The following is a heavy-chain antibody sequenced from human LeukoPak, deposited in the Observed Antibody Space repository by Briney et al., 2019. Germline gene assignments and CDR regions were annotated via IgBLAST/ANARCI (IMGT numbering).Heavy chain of an antibody. V-gene: IGHV3-53*01. Sequence: PGGSLRLSCAASGFTVSSNYMNWVRQAPGKGLEWVSVVDSDGNIYYANSVKGRFFISRDNSKNTVYLEMNTLRAEDTAVYYCAREYRFGGTKYGPFDIWGQGTKVTVSS. CDR2: VDSDGNI. J-gene: IGHJ3*02. D-gene: IGHD1-26*01. CDR3: AREYRFGGTKYGPFDI. CDR1: GFTVSSNY.